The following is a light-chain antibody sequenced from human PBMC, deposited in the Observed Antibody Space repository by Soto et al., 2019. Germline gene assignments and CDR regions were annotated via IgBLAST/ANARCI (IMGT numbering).Light chain of an antibody. Sequence: IVLTQSPGTLSLSPGERATLSCRASQSVGRRYLAWYQQKPGQAPMLLIYDTSERASDIPDRFSGSGSGPDFTLTISRLVPEDFAVYYCQYQGTFGGGTKVEIK. V-gene: IGKV3-20*01. J-gene: IGKJ4*01. CDR3: QYQGT. CDR1: QSVGRRY. CDR2: DTS.